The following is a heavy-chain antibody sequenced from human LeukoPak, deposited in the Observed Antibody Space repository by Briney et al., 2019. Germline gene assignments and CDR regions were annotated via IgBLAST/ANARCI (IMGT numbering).Heavy chain of an antibody. CDR2: IDPNSGGR. D-gene: IGHD1-26*01. CDR3: ARKGRSTLDY. CDR1: GYIFTGYY. J-gene: IGHJ4*02. Sequence: ASVKVSCKTSGYIFTGYYIYWVRQAPGQGFEWIGWIDPNSGGRNYSQNFQGRVSMARDTFVSTAFMELRGLRSDDTAIYFCARKGRSTLDYWGQGTLVTLSS. V-gene: IGHV1-2*02.